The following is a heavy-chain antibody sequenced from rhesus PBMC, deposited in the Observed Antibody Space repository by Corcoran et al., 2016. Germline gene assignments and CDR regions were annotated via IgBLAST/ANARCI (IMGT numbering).Heavy chain of an antibody. CDR2: ISGSGGST. Sequence: QLQLQESGPGLVKPSETLSLTCAVSGGSISSNYWSWIRQPPGKGLEWIGRISGSGGSTDSHPSLKSRVTISTDTSKNQFSLKLSAVTAADTAVYYCARDETVAAYSGSYFDAFDFWGQGLRVTVSS. D-gene: IGHD1-44*02. CDR1: GGSISSNY. V-gene: IGHV4-173*01. J-gene: IGHJ3*01. CDR3: ARDETVAAYSGSYFDAFDF.